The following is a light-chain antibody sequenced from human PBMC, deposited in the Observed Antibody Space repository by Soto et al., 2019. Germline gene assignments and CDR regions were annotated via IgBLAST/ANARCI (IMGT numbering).Light chain of an antibody. J-gene: IGKJ3*01. Sequence: EIVLTQSPGTLSLSPVERATPYFMSSQSVYINSLAWYQQKPGQPPRLLIYGAATRASDVPDRFSGSGSGADFALTITRLEPEDFAVYYCQQYGASPLNCGPGTKVDIK. CDR2: GAA. V-gene: IGKV3-20*01. CDR1: QSVYINS. CDR3: QQYGASPLN.